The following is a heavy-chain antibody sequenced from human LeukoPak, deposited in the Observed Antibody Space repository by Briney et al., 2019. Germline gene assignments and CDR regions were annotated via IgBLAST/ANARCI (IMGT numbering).Heavy chain of an antibody. CDR3: ARDGSGLGYCSGGNCWFNP. CDR1: GYTFTGYY. V-gene: IGHV1-2*02. J-gene: IGHJ5*02. Sequence: ASVKVSCKASGYTFTGYYMHWVRQAPGQGLEWMGWINPNSGGTNYAQKFQGRVTITRDTSINTAYMDLSSLTSDDAAVYYCARDGSGLGYCSGGNCWFNPWGQGTLVTVSS. CDR2: INPNSGGT. D-gene: IGHD2-15*01.